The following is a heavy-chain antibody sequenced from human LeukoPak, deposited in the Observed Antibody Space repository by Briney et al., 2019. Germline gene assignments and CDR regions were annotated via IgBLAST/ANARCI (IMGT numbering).Heavy chain of an antibody. CDR2: TYYRSKWYI. J-gene: IGHJ4*02. CDR1: GDSVSSNSAA. D-gene: IGHD5-18*01. V-gene: IGHV6-1*01. Sequence: SQTLSLTCAISGDSVSSNSAAWNWIRQSPSRGLEWLGRTYYRSKWYIDYAESVKSRITINPDTSKNQFSLKLSSVTAADTAVYYCARSQLWPTNIDYWGQGTLVTVSS. CDR3: ARSQLWPTNIDY.